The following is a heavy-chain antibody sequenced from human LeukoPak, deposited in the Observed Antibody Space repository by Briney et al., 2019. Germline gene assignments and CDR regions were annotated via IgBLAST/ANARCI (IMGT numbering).Heavy chain of an antibody. CDR1: GYTFTNYG. CDR2: INTNTGNP. D-gene: IGHD3-10*01. CDR3: ARSYGAFEGATYYYYGMDV. Sequence: ASVKVSCKASGYTFTNYGLSWVRQAPGQGLEWMGWINTNTGNPKSAQGFTERFVFSLDASVSTAYLQISSLKAADTAVYYCARSYGAFEGATYYYYGMDVWGQGTTVTVSS. J-gene: IGHJ6*02. V-gene: IGHV7-4-1*02.